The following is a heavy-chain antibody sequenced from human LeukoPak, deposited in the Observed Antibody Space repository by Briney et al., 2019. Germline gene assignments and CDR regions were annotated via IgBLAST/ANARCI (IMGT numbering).Heavy chain of an antibody. J-gene: IGHJ4*02. Sequence: SETLSLSCTVSGGSISSYYWIWIRQPPGKGLEWIGYIYYSGSTNYNPSLRSRVTISLDTSKNQFSLKLSSVTAADTAVYYCATRYYDILTGYYYFDYWGQGTLVTVSS. CDR2: IYYSGST. CDR3: ATRYYDILTGYYYFDY. V-gene: IGHV4-59*08. D-gene: IGHD3-9*01. CDR1: GGSISSYY.